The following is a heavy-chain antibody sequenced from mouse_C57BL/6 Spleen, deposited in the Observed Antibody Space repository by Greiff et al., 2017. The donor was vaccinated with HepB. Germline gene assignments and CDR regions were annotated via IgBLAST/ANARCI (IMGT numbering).Heavy chain of an antibody. CDR1: GYAFSSSW. CDR3: ARRLGGTGYFDV. J-gene: IGHJ1*03. Sequence: VQLQQSGPELVKPGASVKISCKASGYAFSSSWMNWVKQRPGKGLEWIGRIYPGDGDTNYNGKFKGKATLTADKSSSTAYMQLSSLTSEDSAVYFCARRLGGTGYFDVWGTGTTVTVSS. CDR2: IYPGDGDT. V-gene: IGHV1-82*01. D-gene: IGHD1-1*02.